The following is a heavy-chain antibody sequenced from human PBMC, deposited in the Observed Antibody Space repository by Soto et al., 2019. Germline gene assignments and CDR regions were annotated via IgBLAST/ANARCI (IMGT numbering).Heavy chain of an antibody. Sequence: EVQLLESGGGLVQPGGSLRLSCAASGFTFSSYAMSWVRQAPGKGLEWVSAISGSGGSTYYADSVKGRFTISRDNSKNTLYLQMNSLRAEDTAVYYCANFQGYYGSGLEVGVYYYYGMDVWGQGTTVTVSS. J-gene: IGHJ6*02. V-gene: IGHV3-23*01. CDR1: GFTFSSYA. CDR3: ANFQGYYGSGLEVGVYYYYGMDV. CDR2: ISGSGGST. D-gene: IGHD3-10*01.